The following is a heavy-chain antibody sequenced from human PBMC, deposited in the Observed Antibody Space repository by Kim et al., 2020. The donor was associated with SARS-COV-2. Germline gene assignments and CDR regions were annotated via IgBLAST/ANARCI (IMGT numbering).Heavy chain of an antibody. CDR3: ARGDHELELRA. Sequence: GGSLRLSCAVSGFTFSRYAVSWVRQAPGKGLEWVSAVSGSGDRTFYADSVKGRFTISRDNSKNTLYLQMNSLRADDTAVYYCARGDHELELRAWGQGTLVTVSS. V-gene: IGHV3-23*01. J-gene: IGHJ5*02. D-gene: IGHD1-7*01. CDR2: VSGSGDRT. CDR1: GFTFSRYA.